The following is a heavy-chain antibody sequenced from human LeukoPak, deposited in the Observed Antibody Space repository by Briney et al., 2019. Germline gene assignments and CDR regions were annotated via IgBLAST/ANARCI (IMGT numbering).Heavy chain of an antibody. CDR3: ARWDIVVVPAAMSWFDP. CDR1: GYSFTSYW. Sequence: GESLKISCKGSGYSFTSYWIGWVRQMPGKGLEWMGIIYPGDSDTRYSPSFQGQVTISADKPISTAYLQWSSLKASDTAMYYCARWDIVVVPAAMSWFDPWGQGTLVTVSS. D-gene: IGHD2-2*01. J-gene: IGHJ5*02. CDR2: IYPGDSDT. V-gene: IGHV5-51*04.